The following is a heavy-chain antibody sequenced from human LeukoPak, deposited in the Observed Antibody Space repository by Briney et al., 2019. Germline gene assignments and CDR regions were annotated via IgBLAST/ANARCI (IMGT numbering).Heavy chain of an antibody. CDR3: ARVPYYYDSSGYYEVGAFDI. V-gene: IGHV4-4*07. CDR2: IYTSGST. J-gene: IGHJ3*02. D-gene: IGHD3-22*01. CDR1: GGSISSYY. Sequence: SSETLSLTCTVSGGSISSYYWSWIRQPAGKGLEWIGRIYTSGSTNYNPSLKSRVTMSVDTSKNQFSPKLSSVAAADTAVYYCARVPYYYDSSGYYEVGAFDIWGQGTMVTVSS.